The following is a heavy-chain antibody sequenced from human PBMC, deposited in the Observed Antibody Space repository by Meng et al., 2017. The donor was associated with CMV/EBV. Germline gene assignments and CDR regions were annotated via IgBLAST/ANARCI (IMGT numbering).Heavy chain of an antibody. D-gene: IGHD3-22*01. Sequence: GESLKISCAASGFTFSGYAVHGVRQAPGKGLEWVAVISYDGSNKYYADSVKGRFTIPRDNSKNALYLQMNSLGAEGTAVYYCASPVVDYYESSGFTTPLDYWGQGTLVTVSS. CDR1: GFTFSGYA. CDR2: ISYDGSNK. CDR3: ASPVVDYYESSGFTTPLDY. J-gene: IGHJ4*02. V-gene: IGHV3-30-3*01.